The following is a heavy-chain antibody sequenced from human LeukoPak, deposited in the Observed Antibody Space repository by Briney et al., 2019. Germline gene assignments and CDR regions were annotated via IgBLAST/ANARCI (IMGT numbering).Heavy chain of an antibody. CDR3: AKGTYRYEVGAFDY. Sequence: PGGSLRLSCAASGFTFSNYAMSWVRQAPGKGLEWVSGISGSGGSTYYADSVKGRFTISRDNSKNTLYLQMNSLRAEDTAVYYCAKGTYRYEVGAFDYWAREPWSPTPQ. V-gene: IGHV3-23*01. CDR1: GFTFSNYA. J-gene: IGHJ4*02. D-gene: IGHD1-26*01. CDR2: ISGSGGST.